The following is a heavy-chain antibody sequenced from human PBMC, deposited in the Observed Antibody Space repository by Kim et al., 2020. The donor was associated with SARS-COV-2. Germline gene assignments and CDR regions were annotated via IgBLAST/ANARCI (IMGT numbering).Heavy chain of an antibody. D-gene: IGHD7-27*01. CDR2: IKQDGSEK. CDR3: ARERVNSNWGRGRTSYFDC. V-gene: IGHV3-7*03. Sequence: GGSLRLSCAASGFTFSSYWMSWVRQAPGKGLEWVANIKQDGSEKYYVDSVKGRFTISRDNAKNSLYLQMNSLRAEDTAVYYCARERVNSNWGRGRTSYFDCWGQGTLVTVSS. J-gene: IGHJ4*02. CDR1: GFTFSSYW.